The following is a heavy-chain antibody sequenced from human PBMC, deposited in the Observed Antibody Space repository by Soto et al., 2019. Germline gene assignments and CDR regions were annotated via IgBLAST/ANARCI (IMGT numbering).Heavy chain of an antibody. V-gene: IGHV1-2*04. J-gene: IGHJ6*02. CDR2: INPNSGGT. Sequence: ASVKVSCKASGYSFTNYYMHWVRQAPGQGLEWMGWINPNSGGTNYAQKFQGWVTMTRDTSISTAYMELSRLRSDDTAVYYCARELPGIAAAGHPGYYGMDVWGQGTTVTVSS. CDR1: GYSFTNYY. D-gene: IGHD6-13*01. CDR3: ARELPGIAAAGHPGYYGMDV.